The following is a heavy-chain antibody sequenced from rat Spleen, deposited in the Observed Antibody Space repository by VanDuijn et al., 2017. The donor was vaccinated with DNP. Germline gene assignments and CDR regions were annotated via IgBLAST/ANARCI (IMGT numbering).Heavy chain of an antibody. CDR3: ARWNNSGYYFDY. Sequence: EVQLVESGGGLVQPGRSLKLSCVASGFTFSSFWMYWVRQVPGKGLEWIASINTDGGSTYYPDSVKGRFTIFRDNAKSTLYLQMNSLRSEDMATYYCARWNNSGYYFDYWGQGVMVTVSS. J-gene: IGHJ2*01. CDR1: GFTFSSFW. CDR2: INTDGGST. D-gene: IGHD4-3*01. V-gene: IGHV5-58*01.